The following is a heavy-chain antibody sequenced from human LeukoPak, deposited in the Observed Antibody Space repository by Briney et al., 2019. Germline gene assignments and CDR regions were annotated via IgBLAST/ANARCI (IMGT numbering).Heavy chain of an antibody. CDR3: TRDRNPDNWHEFDS. CDR2: IKEDGSER. V-gene: IGHV3-7*01. Sequence: GGSLRLSCAASGFAFHNYYMSWVRQAPGKGLEWVAIIKEDGSERDYVDSVKGRSTISRDNAKSSLYLQMNSLREDDTAVYYCTRDRNPDNWHEFDSWGQGALVTVSS. D-gene: IGHD1-14*01. J-gene: IGHJ4*02. CDR1: GFAFHNYY.